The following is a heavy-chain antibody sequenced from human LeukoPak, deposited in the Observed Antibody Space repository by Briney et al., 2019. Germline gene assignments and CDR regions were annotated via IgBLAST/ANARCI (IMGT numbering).Heavy chain of an antibody. V-gene: IGHV1-18*01. CDR1: GYTFPTYA. J-gene: IGHJ4*02. CDR3: ARDEQLVLMFPDY. CDR2: ISTYNGNT. D-gene: IGHD6-6*01. Sequence: GASVKVSCKASGYTFPTYAISWVRQAPGQGLEWMGWISTYNGNTNYAQKLQGRVTMTTDTSTSTAYMELRSLRSDDTAVYYCARDEQLVLMFPDYWGQGTLVTVSS.